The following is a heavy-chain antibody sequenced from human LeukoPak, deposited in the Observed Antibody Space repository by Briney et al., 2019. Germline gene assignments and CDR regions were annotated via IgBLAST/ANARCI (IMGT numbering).Heavy chain of an antibody. CDR2: IYYSGST. Sequence: SEALSLTCTVSGGSISSSSYYWGWIRQPPGKGLEWIGSIYYSGSTYYNPSLKSRVTISVDTSKNQFSLKLSSVTAADTAMYYCARRKMGPRIAAAGTFDYWGQGTLVTVSS. J-gene: IGHJ4*02. D-gene: IGHD6-13*01. CDR3: ARRKMGPRIAAAGTFDY. CDR1: GGSISSSSYY. V-gene: IGHV4-39*01.